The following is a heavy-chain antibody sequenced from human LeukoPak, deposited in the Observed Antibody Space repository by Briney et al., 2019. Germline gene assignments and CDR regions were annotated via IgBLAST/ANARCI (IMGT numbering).Heavy chain of an antibody. CDR2: IYSRGSI. D-gene: IGHD4-17*01. CDR1: GFIVSISY. CDR3: ARGLYGDQGYFYYGMDV. Sequence: PGGSLRLSCAASGFIVSISYMSWVRQAPGKGLEWVSVIYSRGSIYYADSVKGRFTMSRDNSKNTLSLQMNSLRVEDTAMYYCARGLYGDQGYFYYGMDVWGKGTTVTVSS. V-gene: IGHV3-53*01. J-gene: IGHJ6*04.